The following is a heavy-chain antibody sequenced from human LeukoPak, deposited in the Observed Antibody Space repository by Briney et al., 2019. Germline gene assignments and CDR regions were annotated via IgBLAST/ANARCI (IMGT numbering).Heavy chain of an antibody. Sequence: GGSLRLSCAASGFTFSTYAMSWVRQAPGKGLEWVSYISISSSTIYYADSVKGRFTISRDNAKNSLYLQMNSLRAEDTAVYYCAREPLDYWGQGTLVTVSS. J-gene: IGHJ4*02. V-gene: IGHV3-48*01. CDR1: GFTFSTYA. CDR3: AREPLDY. CDR2: ISISSSTI.